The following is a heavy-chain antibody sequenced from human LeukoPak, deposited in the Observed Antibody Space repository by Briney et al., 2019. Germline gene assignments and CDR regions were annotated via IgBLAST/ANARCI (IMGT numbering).Heavy chain of an antibody. CDR1: GISFSTYA. CDR2: ISGSGRSP. J-gene: IGHJ6*03. CDR3: ARDRRDGYNYPYYYYYMDV. V-gene: IGHV3-23*01. Sequence: GGSLRLSCTASGISFSTYAMSWVRQTPGKGLEWVSAISGSGRSPYYADSVKGRFTISRDNAKNSLYLQMNSLRAEDTAVYYCARDRRDGYNYPYYYYYMDVWGKGTTVTISS. D-gene: IGHD5-24*01.